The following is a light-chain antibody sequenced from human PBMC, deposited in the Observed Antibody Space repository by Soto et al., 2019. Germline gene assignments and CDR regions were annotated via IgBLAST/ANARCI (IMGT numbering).Light chain of an antibody. CDR1: QSISDW. V-gene: IGKV1-5*01. CDR2: DAS. CDR3: QQYNNYST. Sequence: IHMTQSPSTLSASVGDRVTITCRASQSISDWLAWFQLKPGKAPKLLIYDASSLESGVPSRFSGSGSGTEFTLTISSLQPDDFATYYCQQYNNYSTFGQGTKVDIK. J-gene: IGKJ1*01.